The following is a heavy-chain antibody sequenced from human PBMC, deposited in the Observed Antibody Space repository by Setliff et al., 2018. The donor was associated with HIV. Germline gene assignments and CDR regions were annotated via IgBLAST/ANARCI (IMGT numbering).Heavy chain of an antibody. J-gene: IGHJ5*02. CDR3: AKGGGPPWFDP. Sequence: PSETLSLTCTVSGDSINTPFWWSWIRQPAGKGLEWIGRVTNTGDTSYNPSLKSRVTISMDTSKNLFSLKLTSVTAADTAVYFCAKGGGPPWFDPWGQGTLVTVSS. D-gene: IGHD1-26*01. CDR1: GDSINTPFW. V-gene: IGHV4-4*07. CDR2: VTNTGDT.